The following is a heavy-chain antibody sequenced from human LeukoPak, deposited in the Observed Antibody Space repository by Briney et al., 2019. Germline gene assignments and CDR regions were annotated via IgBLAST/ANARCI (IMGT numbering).Heavy chain of an antibody. J-gene: IGHJ4*02. CDR1: GYTFTSYG. D-gene: IGHD2-2*01. CDR2: ISAYNGNT. CDR3: ARVPYCSSTSCYPGNY. V-gene: IGHV1-18*01. Sequence: ASVNVSCKASGYTFTSYGISWVRQAPGQGLEWMGWISAYNGNTNYAQKLQGRVTMTTDTSTSTAYMELRSLRSDDTAVYYCARVPYCSSTSCYPGNYWGQGTLVTVSS.